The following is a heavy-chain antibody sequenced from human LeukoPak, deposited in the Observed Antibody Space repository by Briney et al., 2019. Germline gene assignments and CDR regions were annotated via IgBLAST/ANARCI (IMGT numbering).Heavy chain of an antibody. D-gene: IGHD5-24*01. CDR2: IYHSGST. Sequence: SETLSLTCTVSGYSISSGYYWGWIRQPPGKGLEWIGSIYHSGSTYYNPSLKSRVTISVDTSKNQFSLKLSSVTAADTAVYYCARERRTITLGYGMDVWGQGTTVTVSS. V-gene: IGHV4-38-2*02. CDR1: GYSISSGYY. CDR3: ARERRTITLGYGMDV. J-gene: IGHJ6*02.